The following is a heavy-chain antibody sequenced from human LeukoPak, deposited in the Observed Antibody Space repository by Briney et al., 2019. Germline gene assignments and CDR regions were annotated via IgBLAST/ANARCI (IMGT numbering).Heavy chain of an antibody. J-gene: IGHJ4*02. V-gene: IGHV1-69*01. D-gene: IGHD6-19*01. Sequence: SVKVSCKASGGTFSSYAISWVRQAPGQGLEWMGGIIPIFGTANYAQKFQGRVTITADESTSTAYMELSSLRSEDTAVYYCARDALRLGFDYWAREPWSPSPQ. CDR1: GGTFSSYA. CDR2: IIPIFGTA. CDR3: ARDALRLGFDY.